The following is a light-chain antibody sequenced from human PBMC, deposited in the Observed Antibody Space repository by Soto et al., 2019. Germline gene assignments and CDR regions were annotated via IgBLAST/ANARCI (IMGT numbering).Light chain of an antibody. J-gene: IGKJ4*01. CDR2: GAS. V-gene: IGKV3-15*01. CDR1: QSVSSN. Sequence: EIVMTQSPATLSVSPGERATLSCRASQSVSSNLAWYQQKPGQAPRLLIYGASTRATGIPARFSGSGSGTEFTLTISSLQSEDYAVYYCQQHINWPLTFGGGTKV. CDR3: QQHINWPLT.